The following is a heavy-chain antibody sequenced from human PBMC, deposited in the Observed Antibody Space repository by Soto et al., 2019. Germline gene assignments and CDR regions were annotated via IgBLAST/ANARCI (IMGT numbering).Heavy chain of an antibody. CDR2: ISDSGDRT. Sequence: EVHLLESGGGLMQPGGSLRLSCAASEFTFSIFDMSWVRQAPGKGLEWVSMISDSGDRTYYAGSVRGRFTMSRDNSKNTVYLQMDSLRAEDTAVYYCIKGGWLDYWGQGTLVTVYS. J-gene: IGHJ4*02. CDR3: IKGGWLDY. CDR1: EFTFSIFD. V-gene: IGHV3-23*01. D-gene: IGHD5-12*01.